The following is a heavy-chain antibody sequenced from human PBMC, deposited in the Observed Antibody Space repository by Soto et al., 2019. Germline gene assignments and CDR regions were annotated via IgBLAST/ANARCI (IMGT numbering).Heavy chain of an antibody. D-gene: IGHD3-10*01. V-gene: IGHV3-23*01. Sequence: GSLRLSCTVSGVTFSNYAMNWVRQAPGKGLEWVSSLSGSGGTTYYADSVKGRFIISRDNSKNTLYLLMNRLRAEDTALYYCAKQRADYGSGADTFYFDSWGQGALVTVSS. J-gene: IGHJ4*02. CDR3: AKQRADYGSGADTFYFDS. CDR1: GVTFSNYA. CDR2: LSGSGGTT.